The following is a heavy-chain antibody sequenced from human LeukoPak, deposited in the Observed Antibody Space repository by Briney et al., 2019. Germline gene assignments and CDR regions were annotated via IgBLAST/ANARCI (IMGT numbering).Heavy chain of an antibody. CDR3: ATLRLGARHLLMSHYQHLDV. CDR1: GYTFSDYY. D-gene: IGHD1-26*01. CDR2: INPNSGGT. Sequence: ASVKVSCKASGYTFSDYYIHCVRQAPGQGLEWMGWINPNSGGTNFAQNFQGRIILTSDTSISTAYMDLSRLTSDDTAIYYCATLRLGARHLLMSHYQHLDVWGLGTTVTVSS. J-gene: IGHJ6*02. V-gene: IGHV1-2*02.